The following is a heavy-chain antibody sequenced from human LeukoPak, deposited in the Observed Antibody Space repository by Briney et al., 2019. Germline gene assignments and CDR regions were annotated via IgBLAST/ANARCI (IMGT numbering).Heavy chain of an antibody. V-gene: IGHV1-2*02. CDR2: INPNSGGT. D-gene: IGHD2-15*01. J-gene: IGHJ4*02. Sequence: ASVKVSCKASGYTFSGYYLHWVRQAPGQGLEWMGWINPNSGGTNYAQKFQGRVTMTRDTSISTAYMELSRLKSDDTAVYYCVRGGGFYFSRPLHFDYWGQGTLVTVSS. CDR1: GYTFSGYY. CDR3: VRGGGFYFSRPLHFDY.